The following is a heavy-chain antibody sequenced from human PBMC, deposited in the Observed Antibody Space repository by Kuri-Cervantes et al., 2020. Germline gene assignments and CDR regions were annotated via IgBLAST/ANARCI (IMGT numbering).Heavy chain of an antibody. CDR2: ISTAGDT. D-gene: IGHD3-10*01. CDR3: ARRSGGGGSYDY. Sequence: GESLKISCAASGFTFSSYDMHWVRQATGKGLEWVSAISTAGDTYYLGSVKGRFTISRDNAKNSLYLQMNSLRAEDTAVYYCARRSGGGGSYDYWGQGTLVTVSS. V-gene: IGHV3-13*01. J-gene: IGHJ4*02. CDR1: GFTFSSYD.